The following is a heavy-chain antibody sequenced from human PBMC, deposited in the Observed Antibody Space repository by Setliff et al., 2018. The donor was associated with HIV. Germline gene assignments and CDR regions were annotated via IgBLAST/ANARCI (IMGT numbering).Heavy chain of an antibody. D-gene: IGHD3-10*01. Sequence: ASVKVSCKASGYTFTDRFITWFQQAPGKGLEWMGRRYPRGDGTIYAERFRGRLTLSADMSTNTAYMELDNLKSEDTAMYFCAAGPFNWGSYYSDWYFDLWGRGTLVTVSS. V-gene: IGHV1-69-2*01. CDR1: GYTFTDRF. CDR3: AAGPFNWGSYYSDWYFDL. J-gene: IGHJ2*01. CDR2: RYPRGDGT.